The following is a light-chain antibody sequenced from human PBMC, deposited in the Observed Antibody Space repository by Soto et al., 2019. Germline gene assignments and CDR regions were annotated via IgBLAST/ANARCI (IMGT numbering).Light chain of an antibody. V-gene: IGKV1-27*01. CDR1: QGINSY. CDR2: AAS. J-gene: IGKJ1*01. Sequence: DVPLTPSPSSLSASVGDRISITCRASQGINSYVAWYQQKPGRSPTILIYAASTLESGVPSQFSGSGSDTECTLTISGLQPEDAGIYYCQNDKSLSRRFGRAFGQGTKVEIK. CDR3: QNDKSLSRRFGRA.